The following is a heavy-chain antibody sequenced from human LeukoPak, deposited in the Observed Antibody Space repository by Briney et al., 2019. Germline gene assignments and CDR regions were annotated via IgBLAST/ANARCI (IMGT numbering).Heavy chain of an antibody. D-gene: IGHD1-26*01. CDR1: GFTVSSNY. CDR3: ARDTVGASLF. CDR2: IYSGGST. V-gene: IGHV3-66*01. J-gene: IGHJ4*02. Sequence: PGGSLRLSCAASGFTVSSNYMSWVRQPPGKGLEWVSVIYSGGSTYYADSVKGRFTISRDNSKNTLYLQMNSLRAEDTAVYYCARDTVGASLFGGQGTLVTVSS.